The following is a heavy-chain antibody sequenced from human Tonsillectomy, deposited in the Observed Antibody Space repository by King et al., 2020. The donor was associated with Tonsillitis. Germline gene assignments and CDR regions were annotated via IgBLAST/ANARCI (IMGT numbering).Heavy chain of an antibody. CDR3: VRGTTIPGTDY. CDR2: IKEDGSET. Sequence: VQLVESGGGLVQPGGSLRLSCAASRFTFNSYWMNWFRQAPGKGLEWLANIKEDGSETYYVGSVRGRFTISRDNANNSLSLQMNSLRAEDTAVYYCVRGTTIPGTDYWGQGTLVIVSS. D-gene: IGHD2/OR15-2a*01. V-gene: IGHV3-7*01. CDR1: RFTFNSYW. J-gene: IGHJ4*02.